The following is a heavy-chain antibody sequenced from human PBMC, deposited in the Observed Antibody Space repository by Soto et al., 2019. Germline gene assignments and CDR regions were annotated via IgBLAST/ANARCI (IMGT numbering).Heavy chain of an antibody. CDR1: GGTFSSYT. Sequence: GASVKVSCKASGGTFSSYTISWVRQAPGQGLEWMGRIIPILGIANYAQKFQGRVTITADKSTSTAYMELSSLSPEDTAVYYCARESYGSGSYDGMDVWGQGTTVTVSS. CDR3: ARESYGSGSYDGMDV. V-gene: IGHV1-69*04. D-gene: IGHD3-10*01. CDR2: IIPILGIA. J-gene: IGHJ6*02.